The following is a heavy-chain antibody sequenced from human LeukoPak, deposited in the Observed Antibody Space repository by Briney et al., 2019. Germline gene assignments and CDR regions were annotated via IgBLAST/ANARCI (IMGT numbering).Heavy chain of an antibody. CDR2: INPNSGGT. V-gene: IGHV1-2*02. CDR1: GYTFTGYY. Sequence: ASVKVSCKASGYTFTGYYMHWVRQAPGQGLEWMGWINPNSGGTNYAQKFQGRVTMTRDTSISTAYVELSRLRSDDTAVYYCARDTYCSGGSCYSGYWGQGTLVTVSS. D-gene: IGHD2-15*01. CDR3: ARDTYCSGGSCYSGY. J-gene: IGHJ4*02.